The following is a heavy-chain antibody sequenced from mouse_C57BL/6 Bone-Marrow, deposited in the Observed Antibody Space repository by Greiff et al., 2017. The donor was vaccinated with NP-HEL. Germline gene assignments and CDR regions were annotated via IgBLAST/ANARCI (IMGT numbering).Heavy chain of an antibody. CDR1: GFTFSSYG. V-gene: IGHV5-6*01. D-gene: IGHD1-1*01. CDR3: ASKGYYGSSYYAMDY. J-gene: IGHJ4*01. Sequence: EVKVVESGGDLVKPGGSLKLSCAASGFTFSSYGMSWVRQTPDKRLEWVATISSGGSYTYYPDSVKGRFTISRDNAKNTLYLQMSSLKSEDTAMYYCASKGYYGSSYYAMDYWGQGTSVTVSS. CDR2: ISSGGSYT.